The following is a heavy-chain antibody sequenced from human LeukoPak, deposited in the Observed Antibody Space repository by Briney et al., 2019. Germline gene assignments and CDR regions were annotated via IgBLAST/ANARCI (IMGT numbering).Heavy chain of an antibody. CDR1: GYTFTSYG. D-gene: IGHD6-19*01. CDR2: ISAYNGNT. Sequence: ASVKVSCKASGYTFTSYGISWVRQAPGQGLKWMGWISAYNGNTNYAQKLQGRVTMTTDTSTSTAYMELRSLRSDDTAVYYCAGPSSGWYCLDYWGQGTLVTVSS. J-gene: IGHJ4*02. CDR3: AGPSSGWYCLDY. V-gene: IGHV1-18*01.